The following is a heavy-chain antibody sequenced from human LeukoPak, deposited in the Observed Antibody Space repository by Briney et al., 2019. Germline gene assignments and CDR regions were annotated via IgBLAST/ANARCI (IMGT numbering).Heavy chain of an antibody. Sequence: GGSLRLSCAAFGFTVSSNYMSWVRQAPGKGLEWVSVIYSGGSTYYADSVKGRFTISRDNSKNTLYLQMNSLRAEDTAVYYCARDYSNYGFDYWGQGTLVTVSS. V-gene: IGHV3-66*01. CDR2: IYSGGST. CDR3: ARDYSNYGFDY. J-gene: IGHJ4*02. D-gene: IGHD4-11*01. CDR1: GFTVSSNY.